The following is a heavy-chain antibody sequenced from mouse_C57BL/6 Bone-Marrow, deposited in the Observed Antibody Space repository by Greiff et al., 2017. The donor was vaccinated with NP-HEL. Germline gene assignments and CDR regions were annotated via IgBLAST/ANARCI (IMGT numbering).Heavy chain of an antibody. J-gene: IGHJ2*01. CDR1: GFTFSDYY. CDR3: ARSTTVVLDY. D-gene: IGHD1-1*01. Sequence: EVKLMESGGGLVQPGGSLKLSCAASGFTFSDYYMYWVRQTPEKRLEWVAYISNGGGSTYYPDTVKGRFTISRDNAKNTLYLQMSRLKSEDTAMYYCARSTTVVLDYWGQGTTLTVSS. CDR2: ISNGGGST. V-gene: IGHV5-12*01.